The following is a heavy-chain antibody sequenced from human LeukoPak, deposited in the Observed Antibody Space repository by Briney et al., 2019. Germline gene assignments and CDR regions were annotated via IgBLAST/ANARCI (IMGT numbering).Heavy chain of an antibody. CDR3: ARESRVAVAGFDY. D-gene: IGHD6-19*01. V-gene: IGHV3-11*01. Sequence: NPGGSLRLSCAASGFTFSDYYMSWIRQAPGKGLEWVSYISSSGSTIYYADSVKGRFTISRDNAKNSLYLQVNSLRAEDTAVYYCARESRVAVAGFDYWGQGTLVTVSS. J-gene: IGHJ4*02. CDR1: GFTFSDYY. CDR2: ISSSGSTI.